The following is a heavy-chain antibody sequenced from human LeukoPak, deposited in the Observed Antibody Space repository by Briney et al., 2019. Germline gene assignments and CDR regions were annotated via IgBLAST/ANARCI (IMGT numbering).Heavy chain of an antibody. J-gene: IGHJ5*02. D-gene: IGHD2-2*01. V-gene: IGHV3-30-3*01. CDR1: GFTFSSYA. CDR2: ISYDGSNK. CDR3: VRGGDIVVVPAAIGWFDP. Sequence: GRSLRLSCAASGFTFSSYAMHWVRQAPGKGLEWVAVISYDGSNKYYADSVKGRFTISRDNSKNTLYLQMNSLRAEDTAVYYCVRGGDIVVVPAAIGWFDPWGQGTLVTVSS.